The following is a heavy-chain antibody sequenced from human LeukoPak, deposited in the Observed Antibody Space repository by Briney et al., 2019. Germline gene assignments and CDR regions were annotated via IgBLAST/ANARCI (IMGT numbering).Heavy chain of an antibody. V-gene: IGHV3-64*01. Sequence: GGSLRLSCAASGFTFSSYAMHWVRQARGKGLEYVSAITSNGDKTYYGNSVRGRFTISRDNSKNTLYLQMDSLRIEDMAVYYCARGGATTLFDYWGQGTLVTVSS. J-gene: IGHJ4*02. CDR3: ARGGATTLFDY. D-gene: IGHD1-26*01. CDR2: ITSNGDKT. CDR1: GFTFSSYA.